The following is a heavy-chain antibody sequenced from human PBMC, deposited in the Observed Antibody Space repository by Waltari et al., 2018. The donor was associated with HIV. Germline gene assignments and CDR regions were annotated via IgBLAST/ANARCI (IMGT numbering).Heavy chain of an antibody. CDR1: GGSISSSSYY. CDR3: ARDAVYYYGSGSYPTFDP. J-gene: IGHJ5*02. D-gene: IGHD3-10*01. Sequence: QLQLQESGPGLVKPSETLSLTCTVSGGSISSSSYYWGWIRQPPGKGLEWIGSIYYSGSTYYNPSLKSRVTISVDTSKNQFSLKLSSVTAADTAVYYCARDAVYYYGSGSYPTFDPWGQGTLVTVSS. V-gene: IGHV4-39*07. CDR2: IYYSGST.